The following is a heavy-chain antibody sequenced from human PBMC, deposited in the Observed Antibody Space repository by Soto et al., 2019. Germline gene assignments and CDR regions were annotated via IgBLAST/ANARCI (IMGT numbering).Heavy chain of an antibody. D-gene: IGHD3-22*01. V-gene: IGHV1-69*01. Sequence: QVQLVQSGAEVKKPGSSVKVSCKASGGTFSSYAISWVRQAPGQGLEWMGGIIPIFGTANYAQKFQGRVTITADESTSTAYMELNSLRSEDTAVYYCAGPGDYYESSGYYYAGAFDIWGQGTMVTVSS. CDR2: IIPIFGTA. J-gene: IGHJ3*02. CDR3: AGPGDYYESSGYYYAGAFDI. CDR1: GGTFSSYA.